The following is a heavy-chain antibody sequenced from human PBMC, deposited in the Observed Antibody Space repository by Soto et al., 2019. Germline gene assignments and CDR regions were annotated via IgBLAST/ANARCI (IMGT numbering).Heavy chain of an antibody. CDR1: GDSISSDNYY. J-gene: IGHJ4*02. Sequence: QLQLQESGPGLVKPSETLSLTCTVSGDSISSDNYYCGWIRQPPGKGLEWIGSIYYTGSPYYNPSLKSRVTMSVDTSKSQFSLKLSSVTAADTAVYYCARHPGYAVPTVYATHYFNYWGQGILVTVST. D-gene: IGHD2-8*01. CDR2: IYYTGSP. CDR3: ARHPGYAVPTVYATHYFNY. V-gene: IGHV4-39*01.